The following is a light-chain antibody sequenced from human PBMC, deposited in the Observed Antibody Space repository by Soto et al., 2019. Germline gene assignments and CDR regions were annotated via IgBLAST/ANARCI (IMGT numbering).Light chain of an antibody. Sequence: EIVMTQSPATLSVSPGERATLSCRASQSVNTNLAWYHQRPGQAPRLLIYGASTRATGVPARFSGSGSGTEFTLTISSLQSEDFAVYYCLQHNSYLWTFGQGTKVEIK. V-gene: IGKV3-15*01. CDR2: GAS. J-gene: IGKJ1*01. CDR1: QSVNTN. CDR3: LQHNSYLWT.